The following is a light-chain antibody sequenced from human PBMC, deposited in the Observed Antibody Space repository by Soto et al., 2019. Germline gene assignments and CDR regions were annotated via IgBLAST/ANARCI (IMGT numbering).Light chain of an antibody. J-gene: IGLJ3*02. V-gene: IGLV2-8*01. CDR1: SSDVGAYKY. CDR3: TSYVGNDIWV. Sequence: QSALTQPPSASGSPGQSVTISCTGTSSDVGAYKYVSWYQQYPGKAHKLMIYEVTTRPSGVPDRFSGSKSGNTASLTVSGLQAEDEADYYCTSYVGNDIWVFGGGTKLTVL. CDR2: EVT.